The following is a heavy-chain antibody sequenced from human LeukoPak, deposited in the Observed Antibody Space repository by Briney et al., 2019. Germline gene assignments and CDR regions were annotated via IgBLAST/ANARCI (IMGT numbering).Heavy chain of an antibody. CDR1: GFTFSSLW. J-gene: IGHJ4*02. CDR2: IKQDGREK. D-gene: IGHD5-18*01. CDR3: AIYNNYGSRYFDY. Sequence: GGCLRLSCAASGFTFSSLWMSWVRQAPRKGREWVANIKQDGREKYYVDSVKGRFTISRDNARNSLYLQMNSLSAEDTAVYYCAIYNNYGSRYFDYWGQGTLVTVSS. V-gene: IGHV3-7*01.